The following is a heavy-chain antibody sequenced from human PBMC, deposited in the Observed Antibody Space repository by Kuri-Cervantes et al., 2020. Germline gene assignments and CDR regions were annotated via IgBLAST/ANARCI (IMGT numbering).Heavy chain of an antibody. CDR1: GFTFSSYA. J-gene: IGHJ5*02. D-gene: IGHD6-13*01. Sequence: GGSLRLPCEASGFTFSSYAMPWVRKAPGKGREWVAVISYDGSNKYYAAPVKGRFTISRDNSKTTLYLQMNSLRSEYTAVYYCARDPGIAAAAQYWFDPWGQGTLVTVSS. V-gene: IGHV3-30-3*01. CDR3: ARDPGIAAAAQYWFDP. CDR2: ISYDGSNK.